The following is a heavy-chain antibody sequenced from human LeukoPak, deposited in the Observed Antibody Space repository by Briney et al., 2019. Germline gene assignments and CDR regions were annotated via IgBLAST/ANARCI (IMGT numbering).Heavy chain of an antibody. CDR3: ARDYGGNSGWFDP. Sequence: ASVKVSCKASGYTFTSYDLNWVRQATGQGLEWVGWMNPNSGNTGYAQKFQGRVTLTRSASISTAYMELRSLTSEDTAVYYCARDYGGNSGWFDPWGQGTLVTVSS. J-gene: IGHJ5*02. CDR1: GYTFTSYD. D-gene: IGHD4-23*01. V-gene: IGHV1-8*01. CDR2: MNPNSGNT.